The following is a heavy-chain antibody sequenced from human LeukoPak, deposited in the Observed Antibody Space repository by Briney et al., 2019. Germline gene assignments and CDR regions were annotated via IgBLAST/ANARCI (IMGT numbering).Heavy chain of an antibody. J-gene: IGHJ4*02. CDR3: AKDRREYGDSSFDY. CDR2: ISGGDDKI. D-gene: IGHD2-21*02. Sequence: GGSLRLSCAVSGFTFRNFAMSWVRQPPGKGLEWVSRISGGDDKIDYADSVKGRFTISRDNSRNTVFLQMNSLRTEDTAVYFCAKDRREYGDSSFDYWGQGTLVIVSS. V-gene: IGHV3-23*01. CDR1: GFTFRNFA.